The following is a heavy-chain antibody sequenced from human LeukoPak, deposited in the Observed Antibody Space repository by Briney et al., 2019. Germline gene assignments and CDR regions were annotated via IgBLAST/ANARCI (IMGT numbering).Heavy chain of an antibody. V-gene: IGHV1-18*01. Sequence: ASVKVSCKASGYTFTSYGISWVRQALGQGLEWMGWISAYNGNTNYAQKLQGRVTMTTDTSTSTAYMELRSLRSDDTAVYYCARDQVNSGYDSNFDYWGQGTLVTVSS. CDR2: ISAYNGNT. CDR3: ARDQVNSGYDSNFDY. J-gene: IGHJ4*02. CDR1: GYTFTSYG. D-gene: IGHD5-12*01.